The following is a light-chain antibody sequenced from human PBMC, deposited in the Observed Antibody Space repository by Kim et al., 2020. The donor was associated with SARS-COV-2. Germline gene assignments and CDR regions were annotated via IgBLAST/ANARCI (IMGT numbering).Light chain of an antibody. CDR2: GTS. CDR1: QSVPSN. Sequence: SVSPADRAALSCRVSQSVPSNLAWFQQKPGLAPRLRIYGTSTRATGIPARFGGSGSGTEFTLTISSLQPEDFAVYYCHQYNTWPYTFGPGTKLEI. V-gene: IGKV3-15*01. CDR3: HQYNTWPYT. J-gene: IGKJ2*01.